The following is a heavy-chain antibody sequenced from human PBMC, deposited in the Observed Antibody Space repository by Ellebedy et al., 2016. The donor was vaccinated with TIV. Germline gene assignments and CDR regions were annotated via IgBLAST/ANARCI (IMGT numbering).Heavy chain of an antibody. D-gene: IGHD2-2*01. J-gene: IGHJ5*02. V-gene: IGHV3-11*01. CDR2: ISNSGSTI. Sequence: GGSLRLSCAASGFTFSDYYMIWIRQAPGKGLEWVSYISNSGSTIYYADSVKGRFTISRNNAKHSLSLLMNGLRAEDTAVYYCARDARFIDQQHNWFDPWGQGTLVTVSS. CDR1: GFTFSDYY. CDR3: ARDARFIDQQHNWFDP.